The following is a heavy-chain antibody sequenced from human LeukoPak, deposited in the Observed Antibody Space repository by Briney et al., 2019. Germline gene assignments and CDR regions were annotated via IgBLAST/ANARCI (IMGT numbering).Heavy chain of an antibody. Sequence: SETLSLTCALCGGSFSRYYWSWIRQPPGKGLEWIGEINHSGSTNYTPSLKSRVTISVGTSKNQFSLKLSSVTAADTAVYYCARGVIGGGWYNYWGQGTLVTVSS. CDR2: INHSGST. D-gene: IGHD6-19*01. V-gene: IGHV4-34*01. CDR3: ARGVIGGGWYNY. J-gene: IGHJ4*02. CDR1: GGSFSRYY.